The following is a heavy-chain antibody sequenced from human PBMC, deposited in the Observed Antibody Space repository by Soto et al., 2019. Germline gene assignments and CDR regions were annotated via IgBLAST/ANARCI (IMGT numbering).Heavy chain of an antibody. CDR1: GGTFSSYA. V-gene: IGHV1-69*13. CDR2: IIPIFGTA. Sequence: SVKVSCKASGGTFSSYAISWVRQAPGQGLEWMGGIIPIFGTANYAQKFQGRVTITADESTSTAYMELSSLRSEDTAVYYCASPNTEMATDYYGMDVWGQGPTVTVSS. CDR3: ASPNTEMATDYYGMDV. J-gene: IGHJ6*02. D-gene: IGHD5-12*01.